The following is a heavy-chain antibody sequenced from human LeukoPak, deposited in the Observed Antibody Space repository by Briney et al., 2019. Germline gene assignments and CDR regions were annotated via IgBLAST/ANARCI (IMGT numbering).Heavy chain of an antibody. D-gene: IGHD5-12*01. V-gene: IGHV3-23*01. J-gene: IGHJ4*02. CDR2: ITGDGGDT. CDR3: AKGVRFRSGPDY. CDR1: GLTFSFSDYG. Sequence: QPGGSLRLSCAASGLTFSFSDYGMTWVRQAPGKGLDWVSGITGDGGDTYYADSVKGRFTISRDSSKSTLYLQMNSLRAEDTAVYYCAKGVRFRSGPDYWGQGILVTVSS.